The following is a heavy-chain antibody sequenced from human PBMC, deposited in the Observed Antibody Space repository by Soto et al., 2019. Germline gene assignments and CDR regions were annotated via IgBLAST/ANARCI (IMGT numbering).Heavy chain of an antibody. CDR1: GGSISSYY. D-gene: IGHD3-22*01. V-gene: IGHV4-59*08. Sequence: QVQLQESGPGLVKPSETLSLTCTVSGGSISSYYWSWIRQPPGKGLEWIGYIYYSGSTNYNPSLKCRVTISVDTSKNQFSLKLSSVTAADTAVYYCASTVDSSGYPYWGQGTLVTVSS. CDR3: ASTVDSSGYPY. J-gene: IGHJ4*02. CDR2: IYYSGST.